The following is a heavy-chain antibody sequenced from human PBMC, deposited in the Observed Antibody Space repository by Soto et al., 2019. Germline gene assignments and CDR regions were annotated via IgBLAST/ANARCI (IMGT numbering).Heavy chain of an antibody. V-gene: IGHV3-30*18. Sequence: QVQLVESGGGVVQPGRSLRLSCAASGFTFSSYGMHWVRQAPGKGLEWVAVISYDGSNKYYADSVKGRFTISRDNSKNPLYLQMNSLRAEDTAVYYCAKELGWVIPQGFDYWGQGTLVTVSS. J-gene: IGHJ4*02. CDR3: AKELGWVIPQGFDY. D-gene: IGHD6-13*01. CDR1: GFTFSSYG. CDR2: ISYDGSNK.